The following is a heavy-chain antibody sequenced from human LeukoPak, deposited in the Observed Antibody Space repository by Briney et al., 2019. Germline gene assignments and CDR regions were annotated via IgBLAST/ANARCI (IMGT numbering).Heavy chain of an antibody. J-gene: IGHJ4*02. Sequence: GGTLRLSCAASGVTFDDYAMHWVRQAPGPGLESVSLISGDGGSTYYADSVKGRFTISRDNSKNSLYLQMNSLRTEDIALYYCAKDRSSSYGDFVTYCFDYWGQGTLVTVSS. D-gene: IGHD4-17*01. CDR3: AKDRSSSYGDFVTYCFDY. CDR1: GVTFDDYA. V-gene: IGHV3-43*02. CDR2: ISGDGGST.